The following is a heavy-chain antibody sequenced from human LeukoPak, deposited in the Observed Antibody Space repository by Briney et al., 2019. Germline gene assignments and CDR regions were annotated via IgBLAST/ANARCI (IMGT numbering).Heavy chain of an antibody. CDR1: GGSISGFY. J-gene: IGHJ5*02. Sequence: SETLSLTCTVSGGSISGFYWSWIRQPAGKGLEWIGRIYSSGSTNYNPSLKSRVTMSVDTSKNQFSLKLSSVTAADTAVYYCARDGVDNLSIYWFDPWGQGTLVTVSS. CDR2: IYSSGST. D-gene: IGHD1-1*01. V-gene: IGHV4-4*07. CDR3: ARDGVDNLSIYWFDP.